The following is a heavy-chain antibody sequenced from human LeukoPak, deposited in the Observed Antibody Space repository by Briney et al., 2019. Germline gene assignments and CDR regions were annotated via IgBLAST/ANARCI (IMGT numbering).Heavy chain of an antibody. V-gene: IGHV3-7*01. J-gene: IGHJ4*02. CDR1: GFTFSSYA. D-gene: IGHD1-26*01. Sequence: GGSLRLSCAASGFTFSSYAMSWVRQAPGKGLEWVANIKQDGSEKYYVDSVKGRFTISRDNAKNTLYLQMNSLRAEDTAVYYCARYSGSYSIDYWGQGTLVTVSS. CDR3: ARYSGSYSIDY. CDR2: IKQDGSEK.